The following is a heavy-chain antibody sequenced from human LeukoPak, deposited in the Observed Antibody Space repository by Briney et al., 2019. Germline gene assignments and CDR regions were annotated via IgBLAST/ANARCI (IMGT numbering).Heavy chain of an antibody. CDR3: ARDVGATNY. CDR2: INHSGST. Sequence: GSLRLSCAASGFTFSDYYMSWIRQPPGKGLEWIGEINHSGSTNYNPSLKSRVTISVDTSKNQFSLKLSSVTAADTAVYYCARDVGATNYWGQGTLVTVSS. J-gene: IGHJ4*02. D-gene: IGHD1-26*01. CDR1: GFTFSDYY. V-gene: IGHV4-34*01.